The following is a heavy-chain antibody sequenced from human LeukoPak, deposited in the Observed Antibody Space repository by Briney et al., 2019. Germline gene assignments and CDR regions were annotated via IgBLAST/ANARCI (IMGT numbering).Heavy chain of an antibody. V-gene: IGHV3-30*03. CDR2: ISYDGSTK. CDR1: GFTFSSYG. J-gene: IGHJ6*02. CDR3: ARGFQTMDV. Sequence: PGRSLRLSCAASGFTFSSYGMDWVRQAPGKGLEWVAVISYDGSTKYYADSVKGRFTISRDNSRNTVYLQINSLRAEDTAIYYCARGFQTMDVWGQGTTVTVSS.